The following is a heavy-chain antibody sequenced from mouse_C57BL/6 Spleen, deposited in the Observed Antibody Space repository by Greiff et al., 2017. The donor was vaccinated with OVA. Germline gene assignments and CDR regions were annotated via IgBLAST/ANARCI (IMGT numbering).Heavy chain of an antibody. J-gene: IGHJ4*01. CDR2: ISSGSSTL. CDR3: ARWVGRMDY. Sequence: EVQLVESGGGLVKPGGSLKLSCAASGFTFSDYGMHWVRQAPEKGLEWVAYISSGSSTLYYADTVKGRFTISRDNAKNTLFLQMTSLRSEDAAMYYCARWVGRMDYWGQGTSVTVSS. V-gene: IGHV5-17*01. D-gene: IGHD4-1*01. CDR1: GFTFSDYG.